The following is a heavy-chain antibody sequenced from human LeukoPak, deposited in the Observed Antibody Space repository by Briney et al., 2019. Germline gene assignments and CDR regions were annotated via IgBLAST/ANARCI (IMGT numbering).Heavy chain of an antibody. D-gene: IGHD2-8*02. J-gene: IGHJ4*02. V-gene: IGHV1-18*01. Sequence: ASVKVSCKTSGVNFRRYGINWVRQAPGQGLEWMGWISANNGNTNSAQKFQGRVTMTTDTSTNIAYMELRSLRSDDTAVYYCARDFFHGHCAGLSCFLLDYWGQGSLVIVSS. CDR1: GVNFRRYG. CDR2: ISANNGNT. CDR3: ARDFFHGHCAGLSCFLLDY.